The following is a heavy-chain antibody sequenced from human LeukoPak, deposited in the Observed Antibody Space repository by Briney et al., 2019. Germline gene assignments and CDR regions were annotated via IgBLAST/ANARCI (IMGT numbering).Heavy chain of an antibody. CDR1: GFTFSSYT. V-gene: IGHV3-48*01. CDR3: ARDAKYGDYVFRPSGAFDI. Sequence: GGSLRLSCAASGFTFSSYTMNWVRQAPGKGLEWVSYISSSSSTIYYADSVKGRFTISRDNAKNPLYLQMNSLRAEDTAVYYCARDAKYGDYVFRPSGAFDIWGQGTMVTVSS. J-gene: IGHJ3*02. CDR2: ISSSSSTI. D-gene: IGHD4-17*01.